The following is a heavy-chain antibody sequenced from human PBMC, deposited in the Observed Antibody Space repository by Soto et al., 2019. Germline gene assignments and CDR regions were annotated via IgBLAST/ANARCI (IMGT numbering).Heavy chain of an antibody. Sequence: GGSLRLSCAASGFTFRSSAISWVRQAPGKGLEWVSGISGSGGSTHYADSVKGRFTISRDNSKNTLYLQMNSLGADDTAVYYCAKPLGYLDAFDIWGQGTMVTVSS. D-gene: IGHD2-15*01. J-gene: IGHJ3*02. CDR2: ISGSGGST. CDR1: GFTFRSSA. CDR3: AKPLGYLDAFDI. V-gene: IGHV3-23*01.